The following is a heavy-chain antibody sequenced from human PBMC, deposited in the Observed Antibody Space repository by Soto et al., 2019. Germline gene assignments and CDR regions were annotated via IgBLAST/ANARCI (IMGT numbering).Heavy chain of an antibody. D-gene: IGHD1-26*01. CDR3: ARVVGATFKPLDAFDI. Sequence: ASVKVSCKASGYTFTSYYMHWVRQAPGQGLEWMGIINPSGGSTSYAQKFQGRVTMTRDTSTSTVYMELSSLRSEGTAVYYCARVVGATFKPLDAFDIWGQGTMVTVSS. J-gene: IGHJ3*02. CDR2: INPSGGST. CDR1: GYTFTSYY. V-gene: IGHV1-46*01.